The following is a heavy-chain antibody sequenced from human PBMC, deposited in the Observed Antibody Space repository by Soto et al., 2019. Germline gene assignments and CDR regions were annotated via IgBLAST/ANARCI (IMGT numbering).Heavy chain of an antibody. Sequence: ASVKVSCKVSGYTLTELSMHWVRQAPGKGLEWMGGFDPEDGETIYAQKFQGRLTITKDTSKNQVVLTMTNMDPVDTATYYCAHLQNIVYWGHGTLVTVSS. J-gene: IGHJ4*01. CDR1: GYTLTELS. D-gene: IGHD1-1*01. CDR2: FDPEDGET. CDR3: AHLQNIVY. V-gene: IGHV1-24*01.